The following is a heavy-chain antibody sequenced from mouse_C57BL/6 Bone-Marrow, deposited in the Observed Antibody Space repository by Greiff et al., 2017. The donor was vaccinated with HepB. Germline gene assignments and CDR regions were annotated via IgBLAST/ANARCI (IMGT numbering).Heavy chain of an antibody. CDR3: ARLDYDYDGWDFEV. J-gene: IGHJ1*03. D-gene: IGHD2-4*01. V-gene: IGHV1-55*01. CDR2: IYPGSGST. Sequence: QVQLQQPGAELVKPGASVKMSCKASGYTFTSYWITWVKQRPGQGLEWIGDIYPGSGSTNYNEKFKSKATLTVDTSSSTAYMQLSSLTSEDSAVYYCARLDYDYDGWDFEVWGTGTTVTVSS. CDR1: GYTFTSYW.